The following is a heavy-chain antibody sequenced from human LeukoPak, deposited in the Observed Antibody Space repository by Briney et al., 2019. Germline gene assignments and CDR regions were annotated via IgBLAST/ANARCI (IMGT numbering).Heavy chain of an antibody. CDR2: ITKGGGNT. J-gene: IGHJ6*03. Sequence: PGGSLRLSCAASGFTFSGYGMSWVRQAPGKGLEWVSAITKGGGNTYYADSVKGRFTISRDNAKNSLYLQMNSLRAEDTAVYYCARSAHYYYYYMDVWGKGTTVTVSS. CDR3: ARSAHYYYYYMDV. CDR1: GFTFSGYG. V-gene: IGHV3-21*01.